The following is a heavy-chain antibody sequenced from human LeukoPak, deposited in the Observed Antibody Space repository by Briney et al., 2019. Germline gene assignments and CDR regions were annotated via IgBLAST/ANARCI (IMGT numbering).Heavy chain of an antibody. J-gene: IGHJ4*02. D-gene: IGHD2-15*01. CDR2: IYYSGST. CDR3: AREPIGYCSGGSCYSGLYYFDY. CDR1: GGSISSYY. Sequence: PSETLSLTCTVSGGSISSYYWSWIRQPPGKGLEWIGYIYYSGSTNYNPSLKSRVTISVDTSKNQFSLKLSSVTAADTAVYYCAREPIGYCSGGSCYSGLYYFDYWGQGTLVTVSS. V-gene: IGHV4-59*01.